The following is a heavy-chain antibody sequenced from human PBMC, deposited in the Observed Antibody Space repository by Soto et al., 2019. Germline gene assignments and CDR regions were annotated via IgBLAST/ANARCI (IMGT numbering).Heavy chain of an antibody. V-gene: IGHV4-34*01. CDR1: GGSFSGYY. D-gene: IGHD2-8*01. CDR2: INHSGST. Sequence: SETLSLTCAVYGGSFSGYYWSWIRQPPGKGLEWIGEINHSGSTNYNPSLKSRVTISVDTSKNQFSLKLSSVTAADTAVYYCARGRLIFDYWGQGTLVTVSS. CDR3: ARGRLIFDY. J-gene: IGHJ4*02.